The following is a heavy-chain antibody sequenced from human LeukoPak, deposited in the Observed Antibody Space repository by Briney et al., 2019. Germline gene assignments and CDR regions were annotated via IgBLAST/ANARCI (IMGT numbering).Heavy chain of an antibody. CDR1: GFTFSSYS. Sequence: GGSLRLSCAASGFTFSSYSMNWVRQAPGKGLEWVSSISSSSSYIYYADSVKGRFTISRDNAKNSLYLQMNSLRAEDTAVYYCARGGSGSYYHLSDYWGQGTLVTVSS. J-gene: IGHJ4*02. CDR2: ISSSSSYI. D-gene: IGHD3-10*01. CDR3: ARGGSGSYYHLSDY. V-gene: IGHV3-21*01.